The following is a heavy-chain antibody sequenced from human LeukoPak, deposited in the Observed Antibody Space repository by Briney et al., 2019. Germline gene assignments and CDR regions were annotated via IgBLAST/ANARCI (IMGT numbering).Heavy chain of an antibody. CDR3: ARLHDYTLGYYYYYMDV. CDR1: GYSFTSYW. D-gene: IGHD4-11*01. Sequence: GESLEISCKGSGYSFTSYWIGWVRQMPGKGLEWMGIIYPGDSDTRYSPSFQGQVTISADKSISTAYLQWSSLKASDTAMYYCARLHDYTLGYYYYYMDVWGKGTTVTVSS. V-gene: IGHV5-51*01. CDR2: IYPGDSDT. J-gene: IGHJ6*03.